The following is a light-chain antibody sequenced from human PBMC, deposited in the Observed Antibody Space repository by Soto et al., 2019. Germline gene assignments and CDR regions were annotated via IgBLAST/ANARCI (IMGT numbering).Light chain of an antibody. CDR1: QSISSW. Sequence: DIQMTQSPSTLSASVGDRVTITCRASQSISSWLAWYQQKPGKAPKLLIYDASSLQSGVPSRFNGSGSGTEFTLTISSLQPEDFATYYCLQHNTFPRTFGQGTKVDIK. V-gene: IGKV1-5*01. CDR3: LQHNTFPRT. CDR2: DAS. J-gene: IGKJ1*01.